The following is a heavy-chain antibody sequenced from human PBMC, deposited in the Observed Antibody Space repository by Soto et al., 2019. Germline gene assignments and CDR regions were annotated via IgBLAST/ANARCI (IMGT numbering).Heavy chain of an antibody. V-gene: IGHV4-4*07. CDR3: ARGGRYYYDSSGYYDRRGYFDY. CDR2: IYTSGST. J-gene: IGHJ4*02. Sequence: SETLSLTCTVSGGSISSYYWSWIRQPAGKGLEWTGRIYTSGSTNYNPSLKSRVTMSVDTSKNQFSLKLSSVTAADTAVYYCARGGRYYYDSSGYYDRRGYFDYWGQGTLVTVSS. CDR1: GGSISSYY. D-gene: IGHD3-22*01.